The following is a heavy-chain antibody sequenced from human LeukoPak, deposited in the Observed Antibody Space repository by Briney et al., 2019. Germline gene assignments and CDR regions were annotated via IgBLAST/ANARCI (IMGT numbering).Heavy chain of an antibody. V-gene: IGHV3-21*01. CDR1: GFTFSGYK. D-gene: IGHD1-26*01. J-gene: IGHJ4*02. CDR3: ARTSSAYFDY. CDR2: ISSSSSYI. Sequence: GGSLRLSCAASGFTFSGYKMNWVRQAPGKGLEWVSSISSSSSYIYYADSLKGRFTISRDNAKNSVYLQMNSLRAEDTAVYFCARTSSAYFDYWGQGTLVTVSS.